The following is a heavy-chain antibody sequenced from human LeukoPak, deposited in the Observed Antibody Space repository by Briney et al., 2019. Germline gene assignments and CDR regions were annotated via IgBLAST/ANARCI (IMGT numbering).Heavy chain of an antibody. J-gene: IGHJ5*02. V-gene: IGHV4-34*01. CDR3: ARDCPPLTYCYGSGKGNWFDP. D-gene: IGHD3-10*01. CDR1: GGSFSGYY. CDR2: INHSGST. Sequence: SSETLSLTCAVYGGSFSGYYWSWIRQPPGKGLEWIGEINHSGSTNYNPSLKSRVTISVDTSKNQFSLKLSSVTAADTAVYYCARDCPPLTYCYGSGKGNWFDPWGQGTLVTVSS.